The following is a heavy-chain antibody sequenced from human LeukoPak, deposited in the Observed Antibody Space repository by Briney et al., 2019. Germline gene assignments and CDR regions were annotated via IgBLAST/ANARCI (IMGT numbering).Heavy chain of an antibody. J-gene: IGHJ4*02. CDR3: AKEGLRYFDWLSPFDY. D-gene: IGHD3-9*01. CDR2: ISGSGGST. CDR1: GFTFSSYA. V-gene: IGHV3-23*01. Sequence: GGSLRLSCAASGFTFSSYAMSWVRQAPGKVLEWVSAISGSGGSTYYADSVKGRFTISRDNSKNTLYLQMNSLRAEDTAVYYCAKEGLRYFDWLSPFDYWGQGTLVTVSS.